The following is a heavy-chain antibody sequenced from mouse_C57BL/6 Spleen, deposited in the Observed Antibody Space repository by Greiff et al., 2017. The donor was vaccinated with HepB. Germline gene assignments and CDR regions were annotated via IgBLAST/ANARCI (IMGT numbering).Heavy chain of an antibody. CDR1: GYAFSSSW. D-gene: IGHD2-4*01. CDR3: ANYYDYDGSGNYYAMDY. J-gene: IGHJ4*01. Sequence: QVQLQQSGPELVKPGASVKISCKASGYAFSSSWMNWVKQRPGKGLEWIGRIYPGDGDTNYNGKFKGKATLTADKSSSTAYMQLSSRTSEDSAVYFCANYYDYDGSGNYYAMDYWGQGTSLTVSS. CDR2: IYPGDGDT. V-gene: IGHV1-82*01.